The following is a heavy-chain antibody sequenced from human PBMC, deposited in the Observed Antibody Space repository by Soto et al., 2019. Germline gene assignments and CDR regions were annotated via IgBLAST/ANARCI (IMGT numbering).Heavy chain of an antibody. Sequence: SLRLSCAASGFTFSSYGMHWVRQAPGKGLEWVAVISYDGSNKYYADSVKGRFTISRDNSKNTLYLQMNSLRAEDTAVYYCAKSENDILTGYYTYYFDYWGQGTLVTVSS. CDR3: AKSENDILTGYYTYYFDY. CDR1: GFTFSSYG. D-gene: IGHD3-9*01. J-gene: IGHJ4*02. V-gene: IGHV3-30*18. CDR2: ISYDGSNK.